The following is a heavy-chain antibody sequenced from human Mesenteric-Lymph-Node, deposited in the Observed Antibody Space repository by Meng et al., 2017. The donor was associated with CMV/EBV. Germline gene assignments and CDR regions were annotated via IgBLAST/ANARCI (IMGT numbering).Heavy chain of an antibody. CDR3: ARGGGVPRSSPWYWYFDL. CDR1: GYTFTSYY. CDR2: INPSGGST. V-gene: IGHV1-46*01. J-gene: IGHJ2*01. D-gene: IGHD3-16*01. Sequence: ASVKVSCKASGYTFTSYYMHWVRQAPGQGLEWMGIINPSGGSTSYAQKFQGRVTMTRDTSTSTVYMELSSLRSEDTAVYYCARGGGVPRSSPWYWYFDLWGRGTLVTVSS.